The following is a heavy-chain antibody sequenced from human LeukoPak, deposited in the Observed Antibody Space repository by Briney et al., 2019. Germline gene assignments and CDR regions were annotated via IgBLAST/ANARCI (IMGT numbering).Heavy chain of an antibody. D-gene: IGHD3-22*01. CDR3: AATPQSSGPYYFDY. V-gene: IGHV4-34*01. J-gene: IGHJ4*02. Sequence: SETLSLTCAVYGGSFSGYYWSWIRQPPGKGLEWIGEINHSGSTNYNPSLKSRVTISVDTSKNQFSLKLGSVTAADTAVYYCAATPQSSGPYYFDYWGQGTLVTVSS. CDR2: INHSGST. CDR1: GGSFSGYY.